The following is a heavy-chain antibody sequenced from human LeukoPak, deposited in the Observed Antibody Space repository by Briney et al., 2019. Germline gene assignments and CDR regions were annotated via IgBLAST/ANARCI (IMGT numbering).Heavy chain of an antibody. CDR1: RFTFNTYA. CDR2: ISGSGGST. V-gene: IGHV3-23*01. Sequence: GGSLRLSCAASRFTFNTYAMSWVRQAPGKGLEWVSAISGSGGSTYYADSVKGRFTISRDNSKNTLHLQMNSLRAEDTAVYYCAKVSPDFWSGYTINYFDYWGQGALVTVSS. D-gene: IGHD3-3*01. J-gene: IGHJ4*02. CDR3: AKVSPDFWSGYTINYFDY.